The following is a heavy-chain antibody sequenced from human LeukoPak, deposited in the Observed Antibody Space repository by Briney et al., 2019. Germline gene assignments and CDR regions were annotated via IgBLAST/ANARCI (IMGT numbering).Heavy chain of an antibody. CDR3: ARGTSYYYDSSGYYMDV. CDR1: GGSISSSSYY. CDR2: INHSGST. D-gene: IGHD3-22*01. V-gene: IGHV4-39*07. J-gene: IGHJ6*03. Sequence: SETLSLTCTVSGGSISSSSYYWGWIRQPPGKGLEWIGEINHSGSTNYNPSLKSRVTISVDTSKNQFSLKLSSVTAADTAVYYCARGTSYYYDSSGYYMDVWGKGTTVTVSS.